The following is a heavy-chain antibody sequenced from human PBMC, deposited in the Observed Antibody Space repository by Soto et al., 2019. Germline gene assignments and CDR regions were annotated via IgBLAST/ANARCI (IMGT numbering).Heavy chain of an antibody. Sequence: SETLSLTCTVSGGSISSYYWSWIRQPPGKGLEWIGYIYYSGSTNYNPPLKSRVTISVDTSKNQFSLKLSSVTAADTAVYYCARVRNTIFGVVIADDYYGMDVWGQGTTVTVSS. CDR2: IYYSGST. CDR1: GGSISSYY. CDR3: ARVRNTIFGVVIADDYYGMDV. D-gene: IGHD3-3*01. J-gene: IGHJ6*02. V-gene: IGHV4-59*01.